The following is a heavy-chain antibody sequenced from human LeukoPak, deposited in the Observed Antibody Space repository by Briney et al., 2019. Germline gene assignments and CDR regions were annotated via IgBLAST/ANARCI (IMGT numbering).Heavy chain of an antibody. CDR3: ERHSYTSSWRGNGEYV. D-gene: IGHD6-13*01. CDR2: IYYSGST. Sequence: SETLSLTCTVSGGSISSSSYYWGWIRQPPGKGLEWIGSIYYSGSTYYNPSLKSRVTISVDTSKNQFSLKLSSVTAADTAVYYCERHSYTSSWRGNGEYVWGQGTTVTVSS. V-gene: IGHV4-39*01. CDR1: GGSISSSSYY. J-gene: IGHJ6*02.